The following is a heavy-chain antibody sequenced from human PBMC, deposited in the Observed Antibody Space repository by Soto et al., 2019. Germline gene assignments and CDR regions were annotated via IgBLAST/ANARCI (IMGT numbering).Heavy chain of an antibody. Sequence: SETMSLTCTVSGAYISSTNWWTWVRKTPGKGLEWIGEIYHTGSTKYNPSLKSRVTISLDKSNNPSSLNLSSVTAADTAVYYCAPLPPRIVVVVLPIPTWGQGTLVTVSS. CDR3: APLPPRIVVVVLPIPT. CDR1: GAYISSTNW. D-gene: IGHD2-15*01. J-gene: IGHJ4*02. V-gene: IGHV4-4*02. CDR2: IYHTGST.